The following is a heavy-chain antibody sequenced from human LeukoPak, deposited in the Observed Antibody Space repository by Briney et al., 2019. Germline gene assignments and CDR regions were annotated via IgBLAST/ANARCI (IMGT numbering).Heavy chain of an antibody. V-gene: IGHV3-48*04. J-gene: IGHJ3*02. CDR3: ARDDNYGFAFDI. CDR1: GFTFSSYS. CDR2: ITGRSSTI. D-gene: IGHD4-17*01. Sequence: GGSLRLPCAASGFTFSSYSMNWVRQAPGKGLEWVSYITGRSSTIYYADSVKGRFTISRDNAKNSLYLHMNSLRAEDTAVYYYARDDNYGFAFDIWGQGTMVTVSS.